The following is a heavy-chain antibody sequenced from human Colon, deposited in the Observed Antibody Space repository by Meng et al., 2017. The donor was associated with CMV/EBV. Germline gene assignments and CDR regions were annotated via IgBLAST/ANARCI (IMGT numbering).Heavy chain of an antibody. V-gene: IGHV4-4*07. CDR3: VRGGYSGTQTGGVQEY. Sequence: LMQSGPGLVKLSETLSLTCTVSCGSISTYDWSWNRQTAGEGLEWLGPISTYRTTDYNPSLNSRATIWLDTSINQFSLKLTSVTAADTAVYYCVRGGYSGTQTGGVQEYWGQGTLVTVSS. J-gene: IGHJ4*02. CDR2: ISTYRTT. D-gene: IGHD5-12*01. CDR1: CGSISTYD.